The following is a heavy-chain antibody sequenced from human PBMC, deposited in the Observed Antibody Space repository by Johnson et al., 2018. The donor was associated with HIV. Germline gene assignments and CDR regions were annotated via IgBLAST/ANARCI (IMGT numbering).Heavy chain of an antibody. CDR1: GFTFSSYA. CDR2: ISSSGSTI. V-gene: IGHV3-48*04. CDR3: ARAGYCSGGSCYSGVDAFDI. D-gene: IGHD2-15*01. Sequence: VQLVESGGGLVQPGGSLRLSCAASGFTFSSYAMHWVRQAPGKGLEWVSYISSSGSTIYYADSVKGRFTISRDNAKNSLYLQMNSLRAGDTAVYYCARAGYCSGGSCYSGVDAFDIWGQGTMVTVSS. J-gene: IGHJ3*02.